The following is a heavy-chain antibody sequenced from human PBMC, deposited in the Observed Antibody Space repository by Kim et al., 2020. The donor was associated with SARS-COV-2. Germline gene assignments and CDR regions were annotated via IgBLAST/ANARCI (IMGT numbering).Heavy chain of an antibody. Sequence: RVTISRDNAKNTLYLQMNSLRAEDTAVYYCARVAGFTIFGVVPGNYYYMDVWGKGTTVTVSS. J-gene: IGHJ6*03. D-gene: IGHD3-3*01. V-gene: IGHV3-74*01. CDR3: ARVAGFTIFGVVPGNYYYMDV.